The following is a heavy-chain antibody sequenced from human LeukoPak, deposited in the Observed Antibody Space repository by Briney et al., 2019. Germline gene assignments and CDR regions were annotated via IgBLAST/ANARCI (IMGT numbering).Heavy chain of an antibody. D-gene: IGHD6-19*01. V-gene: IGHV3-21*01. CDR3: ARFGSSGWSGGGFAY. CDR2: ISSSSSYI. CDR1: GFTFSSYS. Sequence: GGSLRLSCAASGFTFSSYSMNWVRQAPGKGLEWVSSISSSSSYIYYADSVKGRFTISRDNARDSLYLQMNSLRAEDTAVYYCARFGSSGWSGGGFAYGGQGTLVTVS. J-gene: IGHJ4*02.